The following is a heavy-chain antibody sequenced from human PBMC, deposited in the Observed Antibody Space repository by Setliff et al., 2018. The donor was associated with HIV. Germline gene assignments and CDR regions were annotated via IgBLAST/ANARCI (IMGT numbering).Heavy chain of an antibody. CDR3: ARDQAFGERFFDY. V-gene: IGHV4-59*01. J-gene: IGHJ4*02. CDR1: GGSISNYY. CDR2: VYHIGTT. Sequence: SETLSLTCTVSGGSISNYYWSWIRQPPGRGLEWIGYVYHIGTTNYNSSFNSRLTISIDTSRSQFSLRLSSVTAADTAIYYCARDQAFGERFFDYWGQGIPVTVSS. D-gene: IGHD3-10*01.